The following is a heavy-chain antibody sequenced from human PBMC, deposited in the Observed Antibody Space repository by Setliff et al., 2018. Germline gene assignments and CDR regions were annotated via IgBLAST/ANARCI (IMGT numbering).Heavy chain of an antibody. J-gene: IGHJ4*02. CDR3: ARRHCSGGSCYSLNYFDY. Sequence: LSETLSLTCTVSGGPISSGGYYWSWIRQHPGKGLEWIGYIYHSGSTYYNPSLKSRVTISVDTSKKQFSLKLSSVTAADTAVYYCARRHCSGGSCYSLNYFDYWGQGTLVTVSS. D-gene: IGHD2-15*01. V-gene: IGHV4-31*03. CDR2: IYHSGST. CDR1: GGPISSGGYY.